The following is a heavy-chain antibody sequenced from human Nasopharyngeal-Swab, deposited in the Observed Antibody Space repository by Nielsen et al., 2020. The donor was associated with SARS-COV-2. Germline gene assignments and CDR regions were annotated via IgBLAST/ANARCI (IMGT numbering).Heavy chain of an antibody. CDR2: IYYSGST. J-gene: IGHJ4*02. CDR3: ARDTLYGGNDY. Sequence: SETLSLTCTVSGGSISSSSYYWGWIRQPPGKGLEWTGSIYYSGSTYYNPSLKSRVTISVDTSKNQFSLKLSSVTAADTAVYYCARDTLYGGNDYWGQGTLVTVSS. CDR1: GGSISSSSYY. V-gene: IGHV4-39*07. D-gene: IGHD4-23*01.